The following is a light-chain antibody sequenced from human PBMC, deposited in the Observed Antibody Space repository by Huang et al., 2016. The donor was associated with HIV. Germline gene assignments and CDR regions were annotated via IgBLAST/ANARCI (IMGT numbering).Light chain of an antibody. CDR1: QSIITY. Sequence: DIQMTQSPSSLSASVGDRVTITCRASQSIITYLTWYQQKTGIAPKLLIYSASSLQSGVPSRFSGSGSGTDFTLTITSLQPEDFAAYYCQQSYSNPVTFGQGTRLEIK. J-gene: IGKJ2*01. CDR2: SAS. CDR3: QQSYSNPVT. V-gene: IGKV1-39*01.